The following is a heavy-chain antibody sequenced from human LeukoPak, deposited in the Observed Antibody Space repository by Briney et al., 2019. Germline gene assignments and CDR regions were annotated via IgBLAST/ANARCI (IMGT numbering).Heavy chain of an antibody. Sequence: ASVTDSCKASGYTFTGYYIHWVGQAPGKGLEWMGWINPDSGGTKYAQNFQGRVTMTRDTSISTAYMELNRLRSDDTAVYYCARVASAVYSDYWGQGTLVTVSS. V-gene: IGHV1-2*02. CDR3: ARVASAVYSDY. CDR2: INPDSGGT. J-gene: IGHJ4*02. CDR1: GYTFTGYY.